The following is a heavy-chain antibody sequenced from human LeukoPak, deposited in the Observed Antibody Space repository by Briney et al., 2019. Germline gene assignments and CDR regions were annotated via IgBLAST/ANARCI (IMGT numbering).Heavy chain of an antibody. Sequence: GGSLRLSCAASGFTFSNYAMNWVRQVPGKGLEWVSSITGNGVETYYADSVKGRFTVSRDNSKNTLYLQMNSLRAEDTAIYYCAKPWYYYGSGSADFDYWGQGTLVTVSS. CDR2: ITGNGVET. J-gene: IGHJ4*02. CDR1: GFTFSNYA. CDR3: AKPWYYYGSGSADFDY. D-gene: IGHD3-10*01. V-gene: IGHV3-23*01.